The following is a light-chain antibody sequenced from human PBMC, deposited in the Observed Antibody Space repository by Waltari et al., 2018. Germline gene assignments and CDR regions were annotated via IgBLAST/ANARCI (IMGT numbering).Light chain of an antibody. CDR3: CSYTTSNTFV. Sequence: QSALTQPASVSGSPGQSITISCTGTSSDVWSYNFVTWYQQHPGKAPKLMIYEATKRPSWVSNRFSGSKSGNTASLTISGLQAEDEADYYCCSYTTSNTFVFGGGTKLTVL. CDR2: EAT. CDR1: SSDVWSYNF. V-gene: IGLV2-23*02. J-gene: IGLJ2*01.